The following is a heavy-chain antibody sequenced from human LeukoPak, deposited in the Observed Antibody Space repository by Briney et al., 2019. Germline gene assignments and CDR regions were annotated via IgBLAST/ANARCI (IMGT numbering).Heavy chain of an antibody. D-gene: IGHD6-13*01. V-gene: IGHV1-2*02. CDR2: INPNSGGT. Sequence: GASVKVSCKASGYTFSAYYVHWVRQAPGQGLEWMGWINPNSGGTNYAQKFQGRVAMTRDTSISTAYMELSRLRSDDTAVYYCARGGIYSSSWWGQGTLVTVSS. CDR1: GYTFSAYY. J-gene: IGHJ4*02. CDR3: ARGGIYSSSW.